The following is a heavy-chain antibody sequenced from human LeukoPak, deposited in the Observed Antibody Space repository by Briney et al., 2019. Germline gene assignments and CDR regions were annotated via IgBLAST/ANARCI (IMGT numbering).Heavy chain of an antibody. J-gene: IGHJ4*02. D-gene: IGHD1-26*01. CDR2: VPHDGTSP. CDR1: GFTFNSYH. V-gene: IGHV3-30*03. Sequence: GGSLRLSCAVSGFTFNSYHIHWVRQAPNKGLDWVAVVPHDGTSPSHAASVNGRFTISRDNSKDTVFLQMNSLRVDDTAIYYFARQSLGASGLDHWGQGVLVTVSS. CDR3: ARQSLGASGLDH.